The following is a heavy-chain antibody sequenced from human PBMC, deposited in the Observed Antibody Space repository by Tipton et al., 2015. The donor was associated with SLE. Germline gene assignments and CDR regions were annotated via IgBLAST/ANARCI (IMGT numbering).Heavy chain of an antibody. V-gene: IGHV4-4*07. CDR3: ARGHSSSARYFDY. CDR1: GGSLSSYY. Sequence: TLSLTCTVSGGSLSSYYWSWIRQPAGKGLEWIGRIYTSGSTNYNPPLKSRVTMSVDTSKNQFSLKLSSVTAADTAVYYCARGHSSSARYFDYWGQGTLVTVSS. D-gene: IGHD6-6*01. J-gene: IGHJ4*02. CDR2: IYTSGST.